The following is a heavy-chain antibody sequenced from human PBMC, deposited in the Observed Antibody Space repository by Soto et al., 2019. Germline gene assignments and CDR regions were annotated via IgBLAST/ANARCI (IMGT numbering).Heavy chain of an antibody. V-gene: IGHV4-34*01. J-gene: IGHJ6*02. D-gene: IGHD2-15*01. CDR2: FNHRGSI. Sequence: QVQLQQWGAGLLKPSETLSLNCAVYGGSFSGYYWSWIRQPPGKGLEWFGEFNHRGSINYHPCLMSRVPTAEATSKNEFSLTLISVNAAAAAVVYCARGSRMRIRAASRRVYYYYGLEVWGQGTEVTVPS. CDR3: ARGSRMRIRAASRRVYYYYGLEV. CDR1: GGSFSGYY.